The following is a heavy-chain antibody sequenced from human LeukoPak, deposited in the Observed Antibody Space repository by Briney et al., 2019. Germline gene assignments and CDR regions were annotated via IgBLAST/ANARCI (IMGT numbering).Heavy chain of an antibody. J-gene: IGHJ4*02. CDR1: GESFSGYY. Sequence: SETLSLTCAVHGESFSGYYWSWIRQPPGKGLEWIGEINHSGGSNYNPSLKSRVTISVDTSKNQFSLKLRSVTAADTAVYYCARDSGGWSLDYWGQGTLATVSS. CDR3: ARDSGGWSLDY. D-gene: IGHD6-19*01. CDR2: INHSGGS. V-gene: IGHV4-34*01.